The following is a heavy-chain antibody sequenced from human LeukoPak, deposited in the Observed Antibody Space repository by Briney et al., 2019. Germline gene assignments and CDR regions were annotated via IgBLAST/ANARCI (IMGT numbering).Heavy chain of an antibody. CDR3: AKDYYDTSGYYAYYFDY. CDR1: GFTLSSYG. Sequence: PGGSLRLSCAASGFTLSSYGMHWVRQAPGKGLEWVAVISYDGSNKYYADSVKGRFTISRDNSKNTLYLQMNSLRAEDTAVYYCAKDYYDTSGYYAYYFDYWGQGTLVTVSS. V-gene: IGHV3-30*18. CDR2: ISYDGSNK. J-gene: IGHJ4*02. D-gene: IGHD3-22*01.